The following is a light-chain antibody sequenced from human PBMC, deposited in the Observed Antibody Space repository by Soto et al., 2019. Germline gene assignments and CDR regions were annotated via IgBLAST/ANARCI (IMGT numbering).Light chain of an antibody. CDR1: QGINIF. Sequence: IPLTQSPSFLSASVGDRVTITWRASQGINIFLAWFQQKPGKAPNLLISAASTLQSGVPSRFSGSGSETEFTLTITSLQPEDSATYYCQQRNSYPRTFGQGTKVDI. V-gene: IGKV1-9*01. CDR3: QQRNSYPRT. J-gene: IGKJ2*01. CDR2: AAS.